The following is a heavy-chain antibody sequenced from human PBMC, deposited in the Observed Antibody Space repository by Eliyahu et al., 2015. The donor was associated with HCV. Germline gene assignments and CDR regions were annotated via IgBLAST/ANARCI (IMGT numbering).Heavy chain of an antibody. V-gene: IGHV4-61*02. J-gene: IGHJ3*02. Sequence: QVQLQESGPGLVKPSQTLSLTCTVXGGSISSGSYYWSWIRQPAGKGLEWIGRIYXSGSTNYNPSLKSRVTISVDTSKNQFSLKLSSVTAADTAVYYCARAVSYYYDSSGRKDAFDIWGQGTMVTVSS. CDR3: ARAVSYYYDSSGRKDAFDI. D-gene: IGHD3-22*01. CDR1: GGSISSGSYY. CDR2: IYXSGST.